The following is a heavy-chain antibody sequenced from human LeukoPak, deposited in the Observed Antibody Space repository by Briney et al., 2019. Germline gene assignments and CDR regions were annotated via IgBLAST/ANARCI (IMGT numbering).Heavy chain of an antibody. J-gene: IGHJ4*02. CDR1: GYTFTSYG. D-gene: IGHD2-21*02. V-gene: IGHV1-18*01. CDR2: ISAYNGNT. CDR3: ARGGGLAYCGGDCHFDY. Sequence: GASVKVSCKASGYTFTSYGISWVRQPPGQGLEWMGWISAYNGNTNYAQKLQGRVTMTTDTSTSTAYMELRSLRSDDTAVYYCARGGGLAYCGGDCHFDYWGQGTLVTVSS.